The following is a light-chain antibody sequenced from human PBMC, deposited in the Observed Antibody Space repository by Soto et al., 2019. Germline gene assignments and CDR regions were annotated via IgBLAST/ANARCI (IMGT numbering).Light chain of an antibody. CDR3: QQGYSSAIT. Sequence: DIQLTQSPSSLSASVGDRVTITCRASQSISSWLAWYQQKPGKAPKLLIYDASSLESGVPSRFSGSGSGTEFTLTISSLQPEDFATYYCQQGYSSAITFGQGTRREIK. CDR1: QSISSW. CDR2: DAS. V-gene: IGKV1-5*01. J-gene: IGKJ5*01.